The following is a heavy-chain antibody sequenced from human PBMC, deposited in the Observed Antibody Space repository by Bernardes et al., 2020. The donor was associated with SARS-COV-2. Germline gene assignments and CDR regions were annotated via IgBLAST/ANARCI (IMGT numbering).Heavy chain of an antibody. V-gene: IGHV4-59*08. CDR1: GGSISSSH. Sequence: SETLSLTCTVSGGSISSSHWSWIRQPPGKRLEWIGYIYYTGSTNYNPSLKSRVAMSVDTSKNQFSLNLGSVTAAETAVYYCGRQGTGAWYTHFWGQGTLVTVSS. D-gene: IGHD6-13*01. CDR3: GRQGTGAWYTHF. CDR2: IYYTGST. J-gene: IGHJ1*01.